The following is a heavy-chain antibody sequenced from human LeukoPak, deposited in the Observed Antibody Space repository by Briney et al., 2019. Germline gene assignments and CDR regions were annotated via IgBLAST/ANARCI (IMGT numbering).Heavy chain of an antibody. Sequence: ASVKVSCKASGYTFTSYYMHWVRQAPGQGLEWMEIINPSGGSTSYAQKFQGRVTMTRDTSTSTVYMELSSLRSEDTAVYYCARVWVAVADFDAFDIWGQGTMVTVSS. D-gene: IGHD6-19*01. J-gene: IGHJ3*02. CDR1: GYTFTSYY. CDR3: ARVWVAVADFDAFDI. CDR2: INPSGGST. V-gene: IGHV1-46*01.